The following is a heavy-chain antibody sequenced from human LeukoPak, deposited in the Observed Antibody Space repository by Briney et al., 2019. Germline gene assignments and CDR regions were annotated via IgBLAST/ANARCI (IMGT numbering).Heavy chain of an antibody. CDR3: ARAPYYYDSSGYYWYY. D-gene: IGHD3-22*01. Sequence: ASVKVSCKASGYTFTSNYIHWVRQAPGQGLEWMGRINPNSGGTNYAQKFQGRVTMTRDTSISTAYMELSRLRSDDTAVYYCARAPYYYDSSGYYWYYWGQGTLVTVSS. CDR1: GYTFTSNY. V-gene: IGHV1-2*06. CDR2: INPNSGGT. J-gene: IGHJ4*02.